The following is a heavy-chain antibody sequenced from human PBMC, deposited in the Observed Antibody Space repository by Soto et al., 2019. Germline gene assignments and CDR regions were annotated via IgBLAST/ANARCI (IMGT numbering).Heavy chain of an antibody. CDR2: ISGRGGNT. V-gene: IGHV3-23*01. CDR3: ADEGGSYRGGSFDY. D-gene: IGHD3-16*02. Sequence: EVQLLESGGGLVQPGGSLRLSCAASGFTFSSYAMSWVRQAPGKGLEWVSAISGRGGNTYYADSVKGRFTISRDNSKNPLSLLMNSLGAEDTAVYYCADEGGSYRGGSFDYWGQGTLVTVSS. CDR1: GFTFSSYA. J-gene: IGHJ4*02.